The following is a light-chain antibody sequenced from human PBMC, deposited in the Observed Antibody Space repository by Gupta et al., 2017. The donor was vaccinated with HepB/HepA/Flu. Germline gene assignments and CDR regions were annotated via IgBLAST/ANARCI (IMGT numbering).Light chain of an antibody. CDR2: KAS. V-gene: IGKV1-5*03. Sequence: DSQMSQSPSTLSASVGDRVTITCRASQSISSWLAWYQQKPGKAPKLLIYKASSLESGVPSRCSGSGSGTEFTLTISSLQPDDFATYYCQQYNSYSRTFGQGTKVEIK. J-gene: IGKJ1*01. CDR1: QSISSW. CDR3: QQYNSYSRT.